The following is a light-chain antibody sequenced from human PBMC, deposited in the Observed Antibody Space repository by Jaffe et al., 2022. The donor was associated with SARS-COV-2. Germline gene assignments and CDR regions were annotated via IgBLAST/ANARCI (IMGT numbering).Light chain of an antibody. Sequence: QSVLTQPPSVSAAPGQKVTISCSGSSSNIGNNYVSWYQQLPGTAPKLLIYANNKRPSGIPDRFSASKSGTSATLGITGLQTGDEADYYCGTWDSSLSAGMFGGGTKLTVL. CDR3: GTWDSSLSAGM. J-gene: IGLJ3*02. CDR2: ANN. CDR1: SSNIGNNY. V-gene: IGLV1-51*02.